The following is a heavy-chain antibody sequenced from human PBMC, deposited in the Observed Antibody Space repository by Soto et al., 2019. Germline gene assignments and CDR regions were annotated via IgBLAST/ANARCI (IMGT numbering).Heavy chain of an antibody. J-gene: IGHJ4*02. V-gene: IGHV3-23*01. CDR1: GFTFNNYA. Sequence: PGGSLRLSCAASGFTFNNYAMSWVRQAPGKGLEWVLTISFSGFTTYYADSVKGRFTISRDNSKNTLYLQMNSLRAEDTAVYYCAKAGLRLEELSNRGPFDYWGQGSLVTVSS. CDR2: ISFSGFTT. CDR3: AKAGLRLEELSNRGPFDY. D-gene: IGHD3-16*02.